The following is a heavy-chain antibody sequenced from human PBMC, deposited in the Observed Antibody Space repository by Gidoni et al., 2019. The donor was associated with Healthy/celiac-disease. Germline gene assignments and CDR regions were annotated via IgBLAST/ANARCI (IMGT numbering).Heavy chain of an antibody. CDR2: IYYSGST. J-gene: IGHJ4*02. CDR3: ARRGRGAALG. Sequence: QLQLQGSGPGLVKPSETLSLTCTVSGGSISSSSYYWGWIRQPPGKGLEWIGSIYYSGSTYYNPSLKSRVTISVDTSKNQFSLKLSSVTAADTAVYYCARRGRGAALGWGQGTLVTVSS. D-gene: IGHD6-6*01. V-gene: IGHV4-39*07. CDR1: GGSISSSSYY.